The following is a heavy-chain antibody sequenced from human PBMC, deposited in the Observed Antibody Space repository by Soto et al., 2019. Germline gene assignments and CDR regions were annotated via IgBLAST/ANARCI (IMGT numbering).Heavy chain of an antibody. CDR1: GGSISSYY. D-gene: IGHD3-22*01. CDR3: ARGSGYYYWDDY. J-gene: IGHJ4*02. Sequence: PSETLSLTCTVSGGSISSYYWSWIRQPPGKGLEWIGYIYYSGSANYNPSLKSRVTISVDTSKNQFSLKLSSVTAADTAVYYCARGSGYYYWDDYWGQATLVTVSS. CDR2: IYYSGSA. V-gene: IGHV4-59*01.